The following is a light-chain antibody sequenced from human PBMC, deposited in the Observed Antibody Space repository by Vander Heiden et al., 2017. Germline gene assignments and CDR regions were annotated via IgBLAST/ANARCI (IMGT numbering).Light chain of an antibody. CDR3: QQDNSYPIT. Sequence: DIQMTQPPPTLSASVGDRVTITCRASQSISSWLAWYQQKPGKAPKLLIYKASSLESGVPSRFSGSASGTEFTLTISSLHPDDFATYYCQQDNSYPITFGQGTRLEIK. V-gene: IGKV1-5*03. J-gene: IGKJ5*01. CDR2: KAS. CDR1: QSISSW.